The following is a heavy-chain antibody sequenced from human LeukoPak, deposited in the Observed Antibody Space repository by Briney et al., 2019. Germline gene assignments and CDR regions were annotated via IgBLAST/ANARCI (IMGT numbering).Heavy chain of an antibody. V-gene: IGHV3-13*01. J-gene: IGHJ4*02. CDR1: GFTFSSYD. CDR3: AREYYDSSGYYYFDY. CDR2: IGTAGDT. Sequence: QPGGSLRLSRAASGFTFSSYDMHWVRQATGKGLEWVSAIGTAGDTYYPGSVKGRFTISRENAKNSLYLQMNSLRAGDTAVYYCAREYYDSSGYYYFDYWGQGTLVTVSS. D-gene: IGHD3-22*01.